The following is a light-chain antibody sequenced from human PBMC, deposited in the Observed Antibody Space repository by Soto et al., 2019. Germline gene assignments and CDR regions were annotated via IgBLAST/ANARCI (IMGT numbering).Light chain of an antibody. CDR3: QQRSNWPRT. CDR1: QSVSSN. Sequence: EIVMTQSPATLSVSPGERAALSCRASQSVSSNLAWYQQKLGQAPRLLVHGASTRATGFPARFSGSGSATDFTLTISSLEPEDFAVCYCQQRSNWPRTFGQGTKVDIK. CDR2: GAS. J-gene: IGKJ1*01. V-gene: IGKV3-15*01.